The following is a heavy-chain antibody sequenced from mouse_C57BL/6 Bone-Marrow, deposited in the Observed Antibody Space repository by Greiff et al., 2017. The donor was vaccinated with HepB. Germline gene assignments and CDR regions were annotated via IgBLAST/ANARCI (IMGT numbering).Heavy chain of an antibody. CDR3: ARGGLLRWYFDV. CDR2: INPSNGGT. D-gene: IGHD1-1*01. J-gene: IGHJ1*03. Sequence: VQLQQSGTELVKPGASVKLSCKASGYTFTSYWMHWVKQRPGQGLEWIGNINPSNGGTNYNEKFKSKATLTVDKSSSTAYMQLSSLTSEDSAVYYCARGGLLRWYFDVWGTGTTVTVSS. CDR1: GYTFTSYW. V-gene: IGHV1-53*01.